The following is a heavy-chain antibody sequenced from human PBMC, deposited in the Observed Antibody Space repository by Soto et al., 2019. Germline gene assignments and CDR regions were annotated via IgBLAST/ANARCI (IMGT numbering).Heavy chain of an antibody. V-gene: IGHV3-9*01. Sequence: EVQLVESGGGLVQPGRSLRLSCTASGFTFDAYALHWVRQAPGKGLEWVSGITWNSDRVDYADSVMGRFTVSSDNARNSLYLQMNRLRPEDTASYFCAKGLSISAIDYWGQGTLVTVSS. CDR2: ITWNSDRV. CDR1: GFTFDAYA. D-gene: IGHD2-2*02. J-gene: IGHJ4*02. CDR3: AKGLSISAIDY.